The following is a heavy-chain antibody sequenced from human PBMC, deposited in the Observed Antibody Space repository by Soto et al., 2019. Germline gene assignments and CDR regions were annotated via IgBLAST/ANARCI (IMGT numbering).Heavy chain of an antibody. V-gene: IGHV4-59*01. Sequence: SETLSLTCTVSGGSISSYYWSWIRQPPGKGLEWIGYIYYIGSTNYNPSLKSRVTISVDTSKNQFSLKLSSVTAADTAVYYCARGLRRQLLNWFDPWGQGTLVTVYS. CDR3: ARGLRRQLLNWFDP. CDR1: GGSISSYY. J-gene: IGHJ5*02. D-gene: IGHD2-2*01. CDR2: IYYIGST.